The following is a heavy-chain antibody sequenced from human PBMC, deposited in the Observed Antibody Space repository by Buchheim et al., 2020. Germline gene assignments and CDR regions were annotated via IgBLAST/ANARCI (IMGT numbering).Heavy chain of an antibody. CDR2: VSASGDS. CDR1: GGSITGSY. Sequence: QVQLQESGPGLVKPSETLSLTCNVSGGSITGSYWSWIRQPPGKGLEWIGYVSASGDSIYNPSLESRVTISVETSQNQFSLKLRSATAADTAIYYCARDCGGDCYGHYYGLDVWGQGTT. CDR3: ARDCGGDCYGHYYGLDV. V-gene: IGHV4-59*12. J-gene: IGHJ6*02. D-gene: IGHD2-21*02.